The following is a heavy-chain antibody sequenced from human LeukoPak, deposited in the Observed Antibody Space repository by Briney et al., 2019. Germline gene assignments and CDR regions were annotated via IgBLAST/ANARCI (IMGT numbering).Heavy chain of an antibody. J-gene: IGHJ3*02. V-gene: IGHV1-69*06. Sequence: GASVKVSCKASGGTFSSYAISWVRQAPGQGLEWMGGIIPIFGTANYAQKFQGRVTITADKSTSTAYMELSSLRSEDTAVYYCAGIYDSSFFELDIWGQGTMVTVSS. CDR3: AGIYDSSFFELDI. D-gene: IGHD3-22*01. CDR2: IIPIFGTA. CDR1: GGTFSSYA.